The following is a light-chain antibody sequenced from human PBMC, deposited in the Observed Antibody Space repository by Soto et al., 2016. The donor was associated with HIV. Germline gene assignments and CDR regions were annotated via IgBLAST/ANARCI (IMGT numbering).Light chain of an antibody. CDR3: QVWDSRSDGL. J-gene: IGLJ2*01. Sequence: YVLTQSPSVSVAPGKTAKITCGGQNVENRRVHWYQQKAGQAPVLVVHDDSERPSGIPDRFSGSKSENTATLTINRVEAGDEADYYCQVWDSRSDGLFGGGTRLTVL. CDR1: NVENRR. CDR2: DDS. V-gene: IGLV3-21*03.